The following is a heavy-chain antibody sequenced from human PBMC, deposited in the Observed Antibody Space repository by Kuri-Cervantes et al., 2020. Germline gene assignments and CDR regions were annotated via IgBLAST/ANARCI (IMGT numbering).Heavy chain of an antibody. CDR3: ARDDGVITMIVEDSHDAFDI. J-gene: IGHJ3*02. CDR2: ISSSSSYI. Sequence: GESLKISCAASGFTFSSYSMNWVRQAPGKGLEWVSYISSSSSYIYYADSVKGRFTISRDNAKNSLYLQMNSLRAEDTAVYYCARDDGVITMIVEDSHDAFDIWGQGTMVTVSS. CDR1: GFTFSSYS. D-gene: IGHD3-22*01. V-gene: IGHV3-21*05.